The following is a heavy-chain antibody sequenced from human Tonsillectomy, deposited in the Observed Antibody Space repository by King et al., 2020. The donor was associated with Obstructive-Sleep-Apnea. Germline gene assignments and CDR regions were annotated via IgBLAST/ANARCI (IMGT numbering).Heavy chain of an antibody. CDR2: LSDSSTI. CDR1: GFPFSSYR. V-gene: IGHV3-48*04. Sequence: VQLVESGGGLVQPGGSLRLSCAASGFPFSSYRMNWVRQAPGKGLEWVSYLSDSSTINYSDSVKGRFTTTRDNAKNSLYLQMNSLRAEDTAVYYCVRDSSQGVHYFDCWGQGTLVTVSS. J-gene: IGHJ4*02. CDR3: VRDSSQGVHYFDC. D-gene: IGHD3-10*01.